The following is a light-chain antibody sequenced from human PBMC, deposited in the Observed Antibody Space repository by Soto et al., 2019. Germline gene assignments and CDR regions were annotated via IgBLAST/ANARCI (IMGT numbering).Light chain of an antibody. CDR3: QQYNSYPRT. CDR2: DAS. V-gene: IGKV1-5*01. CDR1: QSISSW. Sequence: DIQMTQSPSTLSASVGDRVTITCRASQSISSWLAWYQQKPGKAPKLLIYDASSLESGVPSRFSGSGSGTHCALTISSLQPDDVATYYCQQYNSYPRTFGQGTKLEIK. J-gene: IGKJ1*01.